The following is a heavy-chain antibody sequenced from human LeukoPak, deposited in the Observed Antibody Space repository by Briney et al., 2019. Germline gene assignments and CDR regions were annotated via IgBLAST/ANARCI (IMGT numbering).Heavy chain of an antibody. J-gene: IGHJ3*02. Sequence: SETLSLTCTVSGGSISSSSYYWGLIRQPPGEGLELIGSIYYSGSTYYNPSLKSRVTMSVGTSKNQFSLKLSSVTAADTAVYYCANGGSSWDDKDAFDIWGQGTLVTVSS. D-gene: IGHD6-13*01. CDR2: IYYSGST. CDR1: GGSISSSSYY. CDR3: ANGGSSWDDKDAFDI. V-gene: IGHV4-39*07.